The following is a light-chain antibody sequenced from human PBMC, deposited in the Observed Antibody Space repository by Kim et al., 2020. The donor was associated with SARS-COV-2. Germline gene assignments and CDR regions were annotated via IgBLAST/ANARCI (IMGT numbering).Light chain of an antibody. J-gene: IGKJ1*01. CDR1: QSVSSSY. Sequence: EIVLTQSPGTLSLSPGERATLSCRASQSVSSSYLAWYQQKPGQAPRLLIHAASTRATGIPDRFSGSGSGTDFTLTISRLEADDFAVYYGQLFGSSWWTVGQGTKADSK. CDR3: QLFGSSWWT. V-gene: IGKV3-20*01. CDR2: AAS.